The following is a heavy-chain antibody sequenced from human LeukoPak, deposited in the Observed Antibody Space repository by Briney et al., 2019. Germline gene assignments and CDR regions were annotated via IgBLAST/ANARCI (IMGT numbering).Heavy chain of an antibody. Sequence: GGSLRLSCADSGFNFRSYWMSWVRQAPGKGLEWVANIKQDGSEKYYVDSVKGRFTISRDNARKSLYLQMNSLRAEDTAVYYCARDGSGWSREWGQGTLVTVPS. CDR2: IKQDGSEK. D-gene: IGHD6-19*01. J-gene: IGHJ4*02. V-gene: IGHV3-7*01. CDR3: ARDGSGWSRE. CDR1: GFNFRSYW.